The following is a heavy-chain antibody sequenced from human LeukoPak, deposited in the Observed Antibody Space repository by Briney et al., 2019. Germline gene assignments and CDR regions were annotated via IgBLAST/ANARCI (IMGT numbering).Heavy chain of an antibody. V-gene: IGHV4-59*08. J-gene: IGHJ4*02. D-gene: IGHD1-1*01. CDR3: ARPDSDFCRVQRPFGRHNYFDF. CDR2: IYYSGST. Sequence: SETLSLTCSVSGRSMRCFLWGWARQPPGKGLEWIGYIYYSGSTNYNPSLKSRVSISVDTSKNQFSLKLNSETAADTALYYCARPDSDFCRVQRPFGRHNYFDFWGQGTLVTVSS. CDR1: GRSMRCFL.